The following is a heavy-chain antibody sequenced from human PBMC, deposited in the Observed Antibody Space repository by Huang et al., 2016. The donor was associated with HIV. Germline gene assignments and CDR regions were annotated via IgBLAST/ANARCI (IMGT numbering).Heavy chain of an antibody. D-gene: IGHD6-13*01. V-gene: IGHV4-39*01. CDR1: GDFISSTNYY. CDR2: VYHVGST. CDR3: ASQHIGAAATWF. J-gene: IGHJ4*02. Sequence: QLQLQESGPGQVKPSETLSLTCTVSGDFISSTNYYWGWIRQSPGKGLEWVGSVYHVGSTNYNPSLKGRVTLSVDTSRNQFALRLNSVTAADTAVYYCASQHIGAAATWFWGRGTQVAVSS.